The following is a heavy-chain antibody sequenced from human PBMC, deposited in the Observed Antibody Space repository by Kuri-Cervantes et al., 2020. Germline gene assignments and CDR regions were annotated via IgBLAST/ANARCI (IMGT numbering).Heavy chain of an antibody. J-gene: IGHJ4*02. D-gene: IGHD1-14*01. CDR3: ARYRRGEGKGFDY. CDR1: GDSISPYY. Sequence: ESLKISCTVSGDSISPYYWSWIRQPPGRGLEWIGYIYYSGSTNYNPSLKSRVTISVDTYKNQFSLKLKSVTAADTAVYFCARYRRGEGKGFDYWGQGTLVTVSS. V-gene: IGHV4-59*01. CDR2: IYYSGST.